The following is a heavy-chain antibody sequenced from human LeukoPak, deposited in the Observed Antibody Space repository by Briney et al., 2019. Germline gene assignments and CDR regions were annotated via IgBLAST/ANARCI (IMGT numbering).Heavy chain of an antibody. J-gene: IGHJ6*02. V-gene: IGHV3-30*03. D-gene: IGHD3-22*01. CDR2: ISYDGSNN. CDR3: TTMIVVVIPPEGMDV. CDR1: GFTFSSYG. Sequence: GRSLRLSCAASGFTFSSYGMHWVRQAPGKGLEWVAVISYDGSNNYYAESVKGRFTISRDNSKNTLYLQMNSLRAEDTAVYYCTTMIVVVIPPEGMDVWGQGTTVTVSS.